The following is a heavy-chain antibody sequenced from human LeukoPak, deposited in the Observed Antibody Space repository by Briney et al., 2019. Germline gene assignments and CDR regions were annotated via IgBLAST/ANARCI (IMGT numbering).Heavy chain of an antibody. CDR3: ASYRVSHGMDV. Sequence: GGSLGLSCAAAGFTFSSYWMSWVRQAPGKGLEWVANIKQDGSEKYYVDSVKGRFTISRDNAKNSLYLQMNSLRAEDTAIYYCASYRVSHGMDVWGQGTTVTVSS. J-gene: IGHJ6*02. CDR1: GFTFSSYW. V-gene: IGHV3-7*01. CDR2: IKQDGSEK. D-gene: IGHD1-26*01.